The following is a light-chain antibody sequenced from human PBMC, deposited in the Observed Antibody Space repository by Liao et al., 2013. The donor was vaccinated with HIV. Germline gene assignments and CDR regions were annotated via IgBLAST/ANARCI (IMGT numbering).Light chain of an antibody. CDR3: QSADSSATCPV. Sequence: SYELSQPTSLSVSPGQTANITCSEDQSGDADVSWYQQKPGQSPVLVIFQGNKRPSGIPERFSGSSSGTTVTLTISGVQAEDEADYYCQSADSSATCPVFGGGTKLTVL. CDR1: QSGDAD. V-gene: IGLV3-25*03. CDR2: QGN. J-gene: IGLJ3*02.